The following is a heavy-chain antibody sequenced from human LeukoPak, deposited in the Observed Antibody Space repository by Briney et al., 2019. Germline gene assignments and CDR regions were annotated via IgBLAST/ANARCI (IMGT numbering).Heavy chain of an antibody. Sequence: GASVKVSCKASGYTFISYGINWVRQAPGQGLEWMGWISVYNGNTNYAQKLQDRVTMTTDTSTSTAYMELRSLRSDDTAVYYCARDLEPRHVLRFLEWPPFDYWGQGTLVTVSS. V-gene: IGHV1-18*01. CDR2: ISVYNGNT. D-gene: IGHD3-3*01. J-gene: IGHJ4*02. CDR1: GYTFISYG. CDR3: ARDLEPRHVLRFLEWPPFDY.